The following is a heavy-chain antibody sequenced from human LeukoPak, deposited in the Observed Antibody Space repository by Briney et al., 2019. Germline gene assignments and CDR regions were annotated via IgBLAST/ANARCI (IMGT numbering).Heavy chain of an antibody. CDR3: AKDSGGYSYGYFFDL. V-gene: IGHV3-9*01. J-gene: IGHJ4*02. D-gene: IGHD5-18*01. CDR2: IAWNSGEK. CDR1: GFTFDNYA. Sequence: GRSLRLSCAASGFTFDNYAMHWVRQAPGKGLEWVSGIAWNSGEKGYADSVKGRFTISRDNAKNSLYLQMNSLRAEDTAMYYCAKDSGGYSYGYFFDLWGPGTLVTVSS.